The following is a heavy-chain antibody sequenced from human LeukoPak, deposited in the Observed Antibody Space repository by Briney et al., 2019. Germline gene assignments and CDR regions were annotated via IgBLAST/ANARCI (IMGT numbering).Heavy chain of an antibody. CDR1: GGSFSGYY. CDR3: ARRRYYDGSGYLE. J-gene: IGHJ1*01. D-gene: IGHD3-22*01. V-gene: IGHV4-34*01. CDR2: IYYSGRT. Sequence: ASETLSLTSAVYGGSFSGYYWSWIRQPPGKGLGWIGAIYYSGRTSYSPSLKSRVTMTVEPSNNQFSLNLRSVTAADTAVYYCARRRYYDGSGYLEWGQGTLLSVSS.